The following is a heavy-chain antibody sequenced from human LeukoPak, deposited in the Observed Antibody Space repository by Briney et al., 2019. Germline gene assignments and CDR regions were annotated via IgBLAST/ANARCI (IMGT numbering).Heavy chain of an antibody. CDR3: ARDRSQMGYSYGSDY. D-gene: IGHD5-18*01. CDR1: GYTFTSYA. J-gene: IGHJ4*02. V-gene: IGHV1-3*03. CDR2: INAGNGNT. Sequence: ASVKVSCKASGYTFTSYAMHWVRQAPGQRLEWMGWINAGNGNTKYSQEFQGRVTITADESTSTAYMELSSLRSEDTAVYYCARDRSQMGYSYGSDYWGQGTLVTVSS.